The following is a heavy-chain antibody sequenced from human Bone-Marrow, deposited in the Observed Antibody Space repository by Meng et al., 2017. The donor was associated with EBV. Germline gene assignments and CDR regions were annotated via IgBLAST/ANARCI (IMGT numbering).Heavy chain of an antibody. CDR1: GFSLTSGVG. CDR3: ARRLRYNNWLFDL. Sequence: QITLKESGPTLVKPTQTLTLTCTFSGFSLTSGVGVGWIRQPPGKALEWLVLIHWDDEKRYSPSLESRLTITKDTSKNEVVLTMTNMDPVDTATYYCARRLRYNNWLFDLWGPGTLVNVSS. CDR2: IHWDDEK. D-gene: IGHD3-9*01. V-gene: IGHV2-5*02. J-gene: IGHJ4*02.